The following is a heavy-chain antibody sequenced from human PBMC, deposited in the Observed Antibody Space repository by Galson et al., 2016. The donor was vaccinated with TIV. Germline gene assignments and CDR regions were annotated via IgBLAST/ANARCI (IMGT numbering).Heavy chain of an antibody. CDR3: VRIGMLRESCSCYACPGIFDT. V-gene: IGHV4-38-2*01. Sequence: LSLTCVVSGYSISSGYYWGWVRQPPGKGLEWLGNICHTETTYYNPSLESRVSISVDTSKNQFSLRLSSVTAADTAVYYCVRIGMLRESCSCYACPGIFDTWGQGILVTVSS. CDR2: ICHTETT. CDR1: GYSISSGYY. D-gene: IGHD3-22*01. J-gene: IGHJ5*02.